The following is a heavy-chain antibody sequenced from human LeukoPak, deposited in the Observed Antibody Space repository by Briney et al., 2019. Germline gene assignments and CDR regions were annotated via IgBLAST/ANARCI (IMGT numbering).Heavy chain of an antibody. CDR1: GFTVSSNY. Sequence: GGSLRLSCAASGFTVSSNYMSWVRQAPGKGLEWVSALYSGGSAYYADSVEGRFTISRDNSKNTLYLHLNNLRAEDTAVYYCARELAMAGTFDYWGQGTLVTVSS. CDR2: LYSGGSA. D-gene: IGHD6-19*01. V-gene: IGHV3-53*01. CDR3: ARELAMAGTFDY. J-gene: IGHJ4*02.